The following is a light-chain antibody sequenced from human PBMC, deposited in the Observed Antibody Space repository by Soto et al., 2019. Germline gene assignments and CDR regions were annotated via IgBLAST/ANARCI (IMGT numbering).Light chain of an antibody. CDR1: QNINTW. CDR3: HQYGYY. Sequence: DIPMTQSPSTLSASVGDRVTITCRARQNINTWLAWYQQKPGEAPKLLIYDASNLESGVPSRFSGSGSGTEFSLTISSLQPDDFATYDCHQYGYYFGGGTKVEIK. J-gene: IGKJ4*01. CDR2: DAS. V-gene: IGKV1-5*01.